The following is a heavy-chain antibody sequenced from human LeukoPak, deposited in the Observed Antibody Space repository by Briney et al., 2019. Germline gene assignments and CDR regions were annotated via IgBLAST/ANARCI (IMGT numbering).Heavy chain of an antibody. CDR3: ARKVGYVLELRSSWYFDL. V-gene: IGHV3-7*01. CDR1: GFTFSSYW. Sequence: GGSLRLSCAASGFTFSSYWMSWVRQAPGKGLEWVANIKQDGSEKYYVDSVKGRFTISRDNAKNSLYLQMNSLRAEDTAVYYCARKVGYVLELRSSWYFDLWGRGTLVTVSS. J-gene: IGHJ2*01. D-gene: IGHD1-7*01. CDR2: IKQDGSEK.